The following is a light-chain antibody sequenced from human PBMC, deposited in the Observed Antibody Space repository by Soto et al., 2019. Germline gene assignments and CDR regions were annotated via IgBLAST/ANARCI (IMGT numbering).Light chain of an antibody. CDR1: SSNIGSNT. J-gene: IGLJ2*01. V-gene: IGLV1-44*01. Sequence: QSVLTQPPSASGTPGQRVTISCSGSSSNIGSNTVNWYQQLPGTAPKLLIYSNNQRPSGVPDRFSGSKSGTSASLAISGLQSEDEADYYCAAWDDSLYALGVVFGGGNKVTVL. CDR2: SNN. CDR3: AAWDDSLYALGVV.